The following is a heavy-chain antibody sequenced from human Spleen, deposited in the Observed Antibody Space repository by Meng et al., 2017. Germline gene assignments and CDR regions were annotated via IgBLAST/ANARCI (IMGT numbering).Heavy chain of an antibody. D-gene: IGHD4-17*01. CDR1: GGSISSGGYD. CDR3: ARVTTVTDIYFDY. J-gene: IGHJ4*02. CDR2: IYYSGST. Sequence: QVQLKDSGPGLVNPSQPLSFTCTVSGGSISSGGYDWSWIRQHPGKGLEWIGYIYYSGSTYYNPSLKSLVTISVDTSKNQFSLKLSSVTAADTAVYYCARVTTVTDIYFDYWGQGTLVTVSS. V-gene: IGHV4-31*01.